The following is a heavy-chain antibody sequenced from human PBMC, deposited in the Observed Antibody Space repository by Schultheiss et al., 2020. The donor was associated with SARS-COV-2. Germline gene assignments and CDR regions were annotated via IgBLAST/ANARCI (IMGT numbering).Heavy chain of an antibody. V-gene: IGHV4-59*12. Sequence: SETLSLTCTVSGGSISSYYWSWIRQPPGKGLEWIGYIYYSGSTYYNPSLKSRVTISVDTSKNQFSLKLSSVTAADTAVYYCARGLGGHCSSTSCHIGPYYYYGMDVWGQGTTVTVSS. CDR3: ARGLGGHCSSTSCHIGPYYYYGMDV. D-gene: IGHD2-2*02. CDR2: IYYSGST. J-gene: IGHJ6*02. CDR1: GGSISSYY.